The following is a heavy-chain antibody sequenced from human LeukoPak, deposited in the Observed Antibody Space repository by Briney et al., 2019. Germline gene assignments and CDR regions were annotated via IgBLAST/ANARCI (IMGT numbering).Heavy chain of an antibody. CDR1: GYIFTDYY. V-gene: IGHV1-2*02. CDR2: ISPNGGGT. D-gene: IGHD3-16*01. J-gene: IGHJ4*02. Sequence: ASVKVSCKASGYIFTDYYMHWVRQAPGQGLEWIGWISPNGGGTKYAQKFQGRVTMTRDASVTTAYMELSGLTPDDTAVYYCAKSIGGAFDYWGQGTLVIVSS. CDR3: AKSIGGAFDY.